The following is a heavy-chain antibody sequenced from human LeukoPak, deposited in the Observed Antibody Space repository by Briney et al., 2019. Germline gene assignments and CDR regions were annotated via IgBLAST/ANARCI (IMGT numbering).Heavy chain of an antibody. Sequence: SETLSLTCTVSGGSISSSSYYWGWIRQPPGKGLEWIGRIYTSGSTNYNPSLKSRVTMSVDTSKNQFSLKLSSVTAADTAVYYCARDSGQGGFDYWGQGTLVTVSS. CDR3: ARDSGQGGFDY. J-gene: IGHJ4*02. V-gene: IGHV4-39*07. D-gene: IGHD3-10*01. CDR2: IYTSGST. CDR1: GGSISSSSYY.